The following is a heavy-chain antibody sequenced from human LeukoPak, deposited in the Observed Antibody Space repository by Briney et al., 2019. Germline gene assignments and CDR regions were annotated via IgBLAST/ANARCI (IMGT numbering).Heavy chain of an antibody. D-gene: IGHD5-24*01. CDR2: IYYRGST. J-gene: IGHJ4*02. CDR3: ARGGDGYNYFDY. V-gene: IGHV4-59*01. CDR1: GGSTCSYY. Sequence: PETLSLTSTLSGGSTCSYYSSWIRHTPGKRLGRIAYIYYRGSTNYNPSLKSRVTISVDTSKNQFSLKLSSVTAADTAVYYCARGGDGYNYFDYWGQGTLVTVSS.